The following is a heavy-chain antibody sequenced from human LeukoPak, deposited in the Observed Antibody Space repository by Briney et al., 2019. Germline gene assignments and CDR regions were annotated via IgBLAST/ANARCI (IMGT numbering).Heavy chain of an antibody. CDR2: ISAYNGNT. CDR1: GYSFSSYG. D-gene: IGHD1-14*01. V-gene: IGHV1-18*01. J-gene: IGHJ4*02. Sequence: GASVTVSCKASGYSFSSYGITWVRQAPGQGLEWMGWISAYNGNTNYAQILQGRVTMTTDTSTSTAYMELRTLTSDDTAVYYCARGYKPPDFDYWGQGTLVTVSS. CDR3: ARGYKPPDFDY.